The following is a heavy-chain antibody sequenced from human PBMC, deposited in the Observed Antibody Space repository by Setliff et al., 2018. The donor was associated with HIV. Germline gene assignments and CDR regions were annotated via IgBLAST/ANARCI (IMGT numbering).Heavy chain of an antibody. CDR1: GFTVSSNY. J-gene: IGHJ4*02. CDR3: ARDFSPDTGYYFDY. CDR2: IYSGGST. D-gene: IGHD5-18*01. Sequence: AGGSLRLSCAASGFTVSSNYMSWVRQAPGKGLEWVSIIYSGGSTYYADSVKGRFTISRDNSKNTVYLQMNSLRAEDTAVYYCARDFSPDTGYYFDYWGQGTLVTVSS. V-gene: IGHV3-66*02.